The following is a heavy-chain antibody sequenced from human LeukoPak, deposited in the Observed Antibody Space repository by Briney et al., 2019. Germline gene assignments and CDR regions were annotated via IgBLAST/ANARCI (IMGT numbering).Heavy chain of an antibody. V-gene: IGHV1-46*01. CDR1: GYTFTSYY. CDR3: ARVGRHPYNWFDP. J-gene: IGHJ5*02. CDR2: TNPSGGST. Sequence: ASVKVSCKASGYTFTSYYMHWVRQAPGQGLEWMGITNPSGGSTSYAQKFQGRVTMTRDMSTSTVYMELSSLRSEDTAVYYCARVGRHPYNWFDPWGQGTLVTVSS.